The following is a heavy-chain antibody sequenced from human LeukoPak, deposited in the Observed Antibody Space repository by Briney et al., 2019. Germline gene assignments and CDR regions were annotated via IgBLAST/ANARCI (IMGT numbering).Heavy chain of an antibody. CDR1: GYTFTGYY. Sequence: ASVKVSCKASGYTFTGYYMHWVRQAPGQGLEWMGWINPNSGGTNYAQKFQGRVTMTRDTSISTAYMELSRLRAEDTAVYYCAKALAVTSFDYWGQGTLVTVSS. CDR3: AKALAVTSFDY. D-gene: IGHD4-17*01. CDR2: INPNSGGT. V-gene: IGHV1-2*02. J-gene: IGHJ4*02.